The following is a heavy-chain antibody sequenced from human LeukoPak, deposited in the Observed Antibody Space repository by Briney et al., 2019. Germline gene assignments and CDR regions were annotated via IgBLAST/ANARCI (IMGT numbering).Heavy chain of an antibody. CDR3: AAASGDHLPGY. J-gene: IGHJ4*02. V-gene: IGHV3-48*01. CDR2: ISSSSSTI. D-gene: IGHD2-21*01. Sequence: GGSLRLSCAASGFTFSSYSMNWVRQAPGKGLEWVSYISSSSSTIYYADSVKGRFTISRDNSKNTLYLQMNSLRAEDTAVYYCAAASGDHLPGYWGQGTLVTVSS. CDR1: GFTFSSYS.